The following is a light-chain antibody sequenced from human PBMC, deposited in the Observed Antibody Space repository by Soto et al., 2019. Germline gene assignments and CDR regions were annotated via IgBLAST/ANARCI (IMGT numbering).Light chain of an antibody. CDR3: QQYGSSPLT. CDR2: GAS. CDR1: QSVSSSY. J-gene: IGKJ4*01. V-gene: IGKV3-20*01. Sequence: EIVLTQSPGTLSLSPGERATLSCRASQSVSSSYLAWYQQKPGQAPRLRIYGASSRATGIPDRFSASGSGTDFTLTISRLEPEDFAVYYCQQYGSSPLTVGGGTKVEIK.